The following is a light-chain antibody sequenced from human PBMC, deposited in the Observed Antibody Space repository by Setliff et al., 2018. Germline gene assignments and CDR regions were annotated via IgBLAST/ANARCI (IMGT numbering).Light chain of an antibody. V-gene: IGLV1-40*01. CDR1: SSNIGTGYD. Sequence: QSVLAQPPSVSGAPGQWVTISCAGRSSNIGTGYDVPWYQQLPGTAPKLLIYGNNIRPSGVPDRFSGSQSGTSASLAITGLHSEDEADYCCQSYDSSLSAYVFGIGTKVTVL. CDR2: GNN. J-gene: IGLJ1*01. CDR3: QSYDSSLSAYV.